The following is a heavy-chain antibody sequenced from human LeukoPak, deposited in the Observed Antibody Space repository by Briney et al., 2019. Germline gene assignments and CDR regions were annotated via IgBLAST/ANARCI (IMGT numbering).Heavy chain of an antibody. Sequence: GGSLRLSCAASGFTFSSYSMNWVRQAPGKGLEWISSISSSSSYIYYADSVKGRFTNSRDNAKNSLYLQMNSLRAEDTAVYYCARERTGIAAAGHYYFDYWGQGTLVTVSS. CDR2: ISSSSSYI. J-gene: IGHJ4*02. D-gene: IGHD6-13*01. CDR1: GFTFSSYS. CDR3: ARERTGIAAAGHYYFDY. V-gene: IGHV3-21*01.